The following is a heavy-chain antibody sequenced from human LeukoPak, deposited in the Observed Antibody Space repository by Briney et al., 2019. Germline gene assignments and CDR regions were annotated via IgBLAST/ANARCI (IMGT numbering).Heavy chain of an antibody. D-gene: IGHD2-21*02. V-gene: IGHV4-39*07. CDR3: ARDLIRYCGGDCSSDY. CDR1: GGSISSSSYY. Sequence: PSETLSLTCTVSGGSISSSSYYWGWIRQPPGKGLEWIGSIYYSGSTYYNPSLKSRVTISVDTSKNQFSLKLSSVTAADTAVYYCARDLIRYCGGDCSSDYWGQGTLVTVSS. J-gene: IGHJ4*02. CDR2: IYYSGST.